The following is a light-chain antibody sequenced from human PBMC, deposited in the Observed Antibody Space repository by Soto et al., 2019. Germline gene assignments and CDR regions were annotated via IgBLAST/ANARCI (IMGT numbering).Light chain of an antibody. Sequence: QSVLTQPASVSASPGQSITISCTGTNSDIGGYNRVSWSQQHPGKPPKLIIFEVSNRPSGVSNRFSGSKSGNTASLTISGLQPEDEADYYCTSFTSSNTWVFGGGTQLTVL. V-gene: IGLV2-14*01. CDR1: NSDIGGYNR. J-gene: IGLJ2*01. CDR2: EVS. CDR3: TSFTSSNTWV.